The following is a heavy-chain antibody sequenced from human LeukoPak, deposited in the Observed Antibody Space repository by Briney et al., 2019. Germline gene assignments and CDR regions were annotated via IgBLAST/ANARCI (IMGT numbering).Heavy chain of an antibody. CDR2: INHSGST. V-gene: IGHV4-34*01. D-gene: IGHD6-13*01. CDR3: ARESSSRPNWFDP. Sequence: SKTLSLTCAVYGGSFSGYYWSWIRQPPGKGLEWIGEINHSGSTNYNPSLKSRVTISVDTSKNQFSLKLSSVTAADTAVYYCARESSSRPNWFDPWGQGTLVTVSS. CDR1: GGSFSGYY. J-gene: IGHJ5*02.